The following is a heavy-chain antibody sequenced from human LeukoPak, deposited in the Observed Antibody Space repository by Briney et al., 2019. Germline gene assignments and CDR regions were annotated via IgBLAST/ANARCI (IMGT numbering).Heavy chain of an antibody. Sequence: GGSLRLSCAASGFTFSGFAMSWIRQAPGKGLEWVSYISSGSSAILYADSVKGRFTISRDNAKNSLYLQMNSLRAEDTAVYYCARETRRAYTYGYSFDYWGQGTLVTVSS. V-gene: IGHV3-48*01. D-gene: IGHD5-18*01. CDR1: GFTFSGFA. J-gene: IGHJ4*02. CDR2: ISSGSSAI. CDR3: ARETRRAYTYGYSFDY.